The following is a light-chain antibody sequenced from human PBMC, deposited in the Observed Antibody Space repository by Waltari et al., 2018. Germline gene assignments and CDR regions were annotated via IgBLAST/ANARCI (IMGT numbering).Light chain of an antibody. CDR3: HVWHAALDPGV. J-gene: IGLJ1*01. Sequence: SYVVTQPPSVSVAPGETARITCGGDNIGSYSVHWYQQKPGQAPILIMRYDSDRPSGIPDLFSGFNSGNTAPLTISRVEAGDEADYYCHVWHAALDPGVFGSGTEVTVL. V-gene: IGLV3-21*04. CDR1: NIGSYS. CDR2: YDS.